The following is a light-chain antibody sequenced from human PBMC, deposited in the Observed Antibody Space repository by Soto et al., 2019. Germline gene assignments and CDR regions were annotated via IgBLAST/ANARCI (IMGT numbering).Light chain of an antibody. Sequence: DIQMTQSPSSLSASVGDRVTITCRARQSISSYLNWYQQNPGKAPKLLIYAASSLQSGVPSRFSGSGSGTDLNLTISSLQPEDFATYSCQQSYSTPRTFGQGTKVEIK. J-gene: IGKJ1*01. CDR1: QSISSY. CDR2: AAS. CDR3: QQSYSTPRT. V-gene: IGKV1-39*01.